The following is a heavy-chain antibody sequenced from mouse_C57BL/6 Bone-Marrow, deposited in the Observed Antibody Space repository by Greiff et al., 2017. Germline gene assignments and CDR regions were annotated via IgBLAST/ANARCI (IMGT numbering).Heavy chain of an antibody. CDR3: ARLGSLYYYAMDY. CDR2: ISNLAYSI. Sequence: EVMLVESGGGLVQPGGSLKLSCAASGFTFSDYGMAWVRQAPRKGPAWVAFISNLAYSIYYADTVTGRFTISRENAKNTLYLEMSRRRSEDTAMYYCARLGSLYYYAMDYWGQGTSVTVSS. CDR1: GFTFSDYG. V-gene: IGHV5-15*01. J-gene: IGHJ4*01.